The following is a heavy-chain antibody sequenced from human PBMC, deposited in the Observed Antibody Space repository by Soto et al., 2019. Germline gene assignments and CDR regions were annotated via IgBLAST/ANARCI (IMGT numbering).Heavy chain of an antibody. CDR1: GFTFSSYA. D-gene: IGHD3-22*01. V-gene: IGHV3-30-3*01. Sequence: QVQLVESGGGVVQPGRSLRLSCAASGFTFSSYAMHWVRQAPGKGLEWVAVISYDGSNKYYADSVKGRFTISRDNSKNTLYLQMNRLRAEDTAVYYCAKGRYYYDSTGDADFDYWGQGTLVTVSS. CDR2: ISYDGSNK. J-gene: IGHJ4*02. CDR3: AKGRYYYDSTGDADFDY.